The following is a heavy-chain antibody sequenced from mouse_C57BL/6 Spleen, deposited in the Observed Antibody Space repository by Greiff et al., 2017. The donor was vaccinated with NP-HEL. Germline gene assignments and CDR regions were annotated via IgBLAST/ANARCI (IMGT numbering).Heavy chain of an antibody. J-gene: IGHJ1*03. D-gene: IGHD1-1*01. V-gene: IGHV5-17*01. CDR1: GFTFSDYG. Sequence: EVHLVESGGGLVKPGGSLKLSCAASGFTFSDYGMHWVRQAPEKGLEWVAYISSGSSTIYYADTVKGRFTISRDNAKNTLFMQMTSLRSGDTSMDYCARRVDCGSSSWYFDVWGTGTTVTVSS. CDR2: ISSGSSTI. CDR3: ARRVDCGSSSWYFDV.